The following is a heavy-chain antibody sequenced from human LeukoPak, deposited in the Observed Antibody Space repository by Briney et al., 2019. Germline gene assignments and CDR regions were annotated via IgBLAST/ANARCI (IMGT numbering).Heavy chain of an antibody. V-gene: IGHV4-61*02. CDR2: IYTSGST. Sequence: KPSETLSLTCTVSGGSISSGSYYWSWIRQPAGKGLEWIGRIYTSGSTNYNPSLKSRVTISVDTSKNQFSLKLSSVTAADTAVYYCARDWHWYGDYDYWGQGTLVTVSS. D-gene: IGHD4-17*01. CDR1: GGSISSGSYY. J-gene: IGHJ4*02. CDR3: ARDWHWYGDYDY.